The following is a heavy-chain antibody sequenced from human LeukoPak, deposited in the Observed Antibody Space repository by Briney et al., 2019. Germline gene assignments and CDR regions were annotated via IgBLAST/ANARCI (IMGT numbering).Heavy chain of an antibody. CDR1: GGSISSSSYY. V-gene: IGHV4-39*07. D-gene: IGHD5-18*01. CDR3: AVGYSYGTYYYYYYGMDV. J-gene: IGHJ6*02. Sequence: SETLSLTCTVSGGSISSSSYYWGWIRQPPGKGLEWIGSIYYSGSTYYNPSLKSRVTISVDTSKNQFSLKLSSVTAADTAVYYCAVGYSYGTYYYYYYGMDVWGQGTTVTVSS. CDR2: IYYSGST.